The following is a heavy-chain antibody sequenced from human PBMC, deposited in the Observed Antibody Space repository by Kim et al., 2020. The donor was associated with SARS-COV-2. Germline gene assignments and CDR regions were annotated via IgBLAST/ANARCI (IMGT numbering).Heavy chain of an antibody. J-gene: IGHJ4*02. D-gene: IGHD6-13*01. CDR1: GGTFSSYA. CDR2: IIPIFGTA. CDR3: ARELFGGIAAAGYFDY. V-gene: IGHV1-69*13. Sequence: SVKVSCKASGGTFSSYAISWVRQAPGQGLEWMGGIIPIFGTANYAQKFQGRVTITADESTSTAYMELSSLRSEDTAVYYCARELFGGIAAAGYFDYWGQGTLFTVSS.